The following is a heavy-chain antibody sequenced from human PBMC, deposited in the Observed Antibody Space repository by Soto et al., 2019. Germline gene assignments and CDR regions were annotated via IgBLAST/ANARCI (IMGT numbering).Heavy chain of an antibody. CDR2: INPSGGST. D-gene: IGHD2-2*01. CDR3: ARDQDVVVPAAMDGTCTDYYYMDV. Sequence: ASVKVSCKASGYTFTSYYMHWVRQAPGQGLEWMGIINPSGGSTSYAQKFQGRVTMTRDTSTSTVYMELSSLRSEDTAVYYCARDQDVVVPAAMDGTCTDYYYMDVWGKGTTVTVSS. V-gene: IGHV1-46*03. CDR1: GYTFTSYY. J-gene: IGHJ6*03.